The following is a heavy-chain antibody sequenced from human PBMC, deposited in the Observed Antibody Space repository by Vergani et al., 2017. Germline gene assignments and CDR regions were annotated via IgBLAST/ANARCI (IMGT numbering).Heavy chain of an antibody. CDR3: ATHSGVGRWLQTWYFDL. CDR2: FDPEDGET. CDR1: VYTLTELS. Sequence: QVQLVQSGAEVKKPGASVKVSCKVSVYTLTELSMHWVRQAPGKGLEWMGGFDPEDGETIYAQKFQGRVTMTEDTSTDTAYMELSSLRSEDTAVYYCATHSGVGRWLQTWYFDLWGRGTLVTVSS. V-gene: IGHV1-24*01. D-gene: IGHD5-24*01. J-gene: IGHJ2*01.